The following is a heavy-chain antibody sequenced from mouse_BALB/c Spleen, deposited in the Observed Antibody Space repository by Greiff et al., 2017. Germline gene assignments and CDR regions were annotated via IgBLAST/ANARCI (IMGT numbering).Heavy chain of an antibody. CDR2: INPSDSYT. Sequence: QVQLQQSGAELVKPGASVKLSCKASGYTFTSYWMHWVKQRPGQGLEWIGEINPSDSYTSYNQKFKGKATLTVDTSSSTAYMQLSSLTSEDSAVYYCTRSGYNYFDYWGQGTTLTVSS. V-gene: IGHV1-69*02. CDR3: TRSGYNYFDY. CDR1: GYTFTSYW. D-gene: IGHD3-1*01. J-gene: IGHJ2*01.